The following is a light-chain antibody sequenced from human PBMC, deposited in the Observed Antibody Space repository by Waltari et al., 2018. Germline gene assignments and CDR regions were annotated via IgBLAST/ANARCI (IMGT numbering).Light chain of an antibody. Sequence: ESVLTQSPGTLSLSPGERATLSCRATQTVANTYLHWYQLKPGQAPRLLIYGASSRATGIPDRFRGSGSGTDFTLTISRLEPEDFAVYYCHLSGGSPRTFGGGTKVEIK. CDR1: QTVANTY. CDR3: HLSGGSPRT. J-gene: IGKJ4*01. CDR2: GAS. V-gene: IGKV3-20*01.